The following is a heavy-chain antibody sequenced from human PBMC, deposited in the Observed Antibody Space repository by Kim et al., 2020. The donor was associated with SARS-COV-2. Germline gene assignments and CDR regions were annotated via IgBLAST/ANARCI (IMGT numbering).Heavy chain of an antibody. CDR3: ARARPGIAVAGGVDY. CDR1: GFTVSSNY. CDR2: IYSGGST. V-gene: IGHV3-53*04. D-gene: IGHD6-19*01. J-gene: IGHJ4*02. Sequence: GGSLRLSCAASGFTVSSNYMSWVRQAPGKGLEWVSVIYSGGSTYYADSVKGRFTISRHNSKNTLYLQMNSLRAEDTAVYYCARARPGIAVAGGVDYWGQGTLVTVSS.